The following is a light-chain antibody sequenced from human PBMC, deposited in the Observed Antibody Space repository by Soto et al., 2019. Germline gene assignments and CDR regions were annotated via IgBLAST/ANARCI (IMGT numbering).Light chain of an antibody. CDR1: SSDIGSYNY. J-gene: IGLJ1*01. V-gene: IGLV2-14*01. CDR2: EVR. Sequence: ALTQPASVSGWPGQSVTVSCGLRSSDIGSYNYVAWYQQFPGKTPKLIIYEVRNRPSGVSFRFSGSKSGNTASLTISGLQAEDEADYYCISYRGSDTSYVFGTGTKVTVL. CDR3: ISYRGSDTSYV.